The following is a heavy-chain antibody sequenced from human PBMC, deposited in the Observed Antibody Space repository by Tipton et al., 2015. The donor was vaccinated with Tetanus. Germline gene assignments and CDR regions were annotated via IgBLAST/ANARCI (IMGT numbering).Heavy chain of an antibody. D-gene: IGHD3-9*01. V-gene: IGHV3-23*01. CDR2: ISPTGDET. CDR3: AKFLVVITQGYYHTMDV. CDR1: GFTFRSYW. J-gene: IGHJ6*02. Sequence: SLRLSCAASGFTFRSYWMHWVRQPPGKGLEWVSAISPTGDETYYADSVKGRFTISRDNSKNTLILQMNSLRAEDTAVYFCAKFLVVITQGYYHTMDVWGQGTTVTVSS.